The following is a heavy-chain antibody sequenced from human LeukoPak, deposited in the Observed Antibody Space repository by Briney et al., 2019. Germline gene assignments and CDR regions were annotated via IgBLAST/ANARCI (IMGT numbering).Heavy chain of an antibody. J-gene: IGHJ5*02. CDR3: ARGVTDYGSGSACHWFDP. V-gene: IGHV4-34*01. Sequence: GSLRLSCAASGFTFSSYWMSWVRQPPGKGLEWIGEINHSGSTNYNPSLKSRVTISVDTSKNQFSLKLSSVTAADTAVYYCARGVTDYGSGSACHWFDPWGQGTLVTVSS. D-gene: IGHD3-10*01. CDR2: INHSGST. CDR1: GFTFSSYW.